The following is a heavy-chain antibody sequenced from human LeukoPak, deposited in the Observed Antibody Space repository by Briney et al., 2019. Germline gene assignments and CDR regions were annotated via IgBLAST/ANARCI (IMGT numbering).Heavy chain of an antibody. CDR1: GYTLTELS. Sequence: GASVKVSCKVSGYTLTELSMHWVRQAPGKGLEWMGGFDPEDGETIYAQKFQGRVTMTEDTSTDTAYMELSSLRSEDTAVYYCATHPITMVRGVIITGYNYWGQGTLVTVSS. J-gene: IGHJ4*02. CDR3: ATHPITMVRGVIITGYNY. D-gene: IGHD3-10*01. CDR2: FDPEDGET. V-gene: IGHV1-24*01.